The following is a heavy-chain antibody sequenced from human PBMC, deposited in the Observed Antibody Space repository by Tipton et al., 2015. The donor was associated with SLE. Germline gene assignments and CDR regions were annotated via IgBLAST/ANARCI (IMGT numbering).Heavy chain of an antibody. V-gene: IGHV4-34*01. CDR3: ARGNKRTRGHDMVRGRLVPAYYNSYMDV. CDR2: VSDSGST. J-gene: IGHJ6*03. Sequence: TLSLTCSVYGDSSRGYFWTWIRQTPGKGLEWLGEVSDSGSTNYNPSLKSRLSMSLVRSRNQFSLSLRSVTPADTGVFYCARGNKRTRGHDMVRGRLVPAYYNSYMDVWGKGTTVTVSS. CDR1: GDSSRGYF. D-gene: IGHD3-10*01.